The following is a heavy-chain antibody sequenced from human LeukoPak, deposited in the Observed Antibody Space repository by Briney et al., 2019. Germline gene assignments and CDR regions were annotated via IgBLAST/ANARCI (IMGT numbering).Heavy chain of an antibody. J-gene: IGHJ6*04. Sequence: SGGSLRLSCAASGFTFSSYAMSWVRQAPGKGLGWVSAISGSGGSTYYADSVKGRFTISRDNAKNSLYLQMNSLRAEDTAVYYCAELGITMIGGVWGKGTTVTISS. CDR3: AELGITMIGGV. D-gene: IGHD3-10*02. CDR1: GFTFSSYA. CDR2: ISGSGGST. V-gene: IGHV3-23*01.